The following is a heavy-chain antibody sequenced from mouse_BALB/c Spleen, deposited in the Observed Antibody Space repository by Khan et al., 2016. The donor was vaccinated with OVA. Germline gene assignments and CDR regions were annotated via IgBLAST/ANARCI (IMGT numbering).Heavy chain of an antibody. CDR1: GYSITTDYA. V-gene: IGHV3-2*02. CDR2: ISYSGNT. J-gene: IGHJ2*01. Sequence: VQLKESGPGLVKPSQSLSLTCTVTGYSITTDYAWNWIRQFPGNKLEWMGFISYSGNTKYNPSLKSRISITRDTSKNQFFLQLKSVTTEDTARYCCTRVYGRDFDYWGQGTTLTVSS. CDR3: TRVYGRDFDY. D-gene: IGHD1-1*01.